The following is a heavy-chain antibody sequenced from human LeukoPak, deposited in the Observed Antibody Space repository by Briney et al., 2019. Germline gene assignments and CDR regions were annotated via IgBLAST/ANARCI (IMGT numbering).Heavy chain of an antibody. CDR3: ARDNIYCSSINCLFDY. V-gene: IGHV3-21*01. CDR2: IGSSSSYI. Sequence: GGSLRLSCAASGFTFSSYSMNWVRQAPGKGLEWVSSIGSSSSYIYYADSVKGRFTISRDNAKNSLYLQMNSLRAEDTAVYYCARDNIYCSSINCLFDYWGQGTLVTVSS. CDR1: GFTFSSYS. D-gene: IGHD2-2*01. J-gene: IGHJ4*02.